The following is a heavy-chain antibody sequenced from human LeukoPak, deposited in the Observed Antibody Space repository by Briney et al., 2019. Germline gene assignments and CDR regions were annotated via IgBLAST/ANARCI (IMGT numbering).Heavy chain of an antibody. V-gene: IGHV4-39*07. D-gene: IGHD6-13*01. CDR2: IYYSGST. CDR3: ARDQQLNYYYYYYMDV. J-gene: IGHJ6*03. Sequence: SETLSLTCTVSGGSISSSTYYWGWIRQPPGKGLEWIGSIYYSGSTYYNPSLKSRVTISVDTSKNQFSLKLSSVTAADTAVYYCARDQQLNYYYYYYMDVWGKGTTVTVSS. CDR1: GGSISSSTYY.